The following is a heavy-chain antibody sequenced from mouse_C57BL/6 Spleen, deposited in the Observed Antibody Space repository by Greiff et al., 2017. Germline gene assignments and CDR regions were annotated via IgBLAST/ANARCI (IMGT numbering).Heavy chain of an antibody. CDR2: INPSSGYT. CDR3: AREGLRRLDY. CDR1: GYTFTSYT. V-gene: IGHV1-4*01. Sequence: VKLLESGAELARPGASVKMSCKASGYTFTSYTMHWVKQRPGQGLEWIGYINPSSGYTKDNQKFQDKATLTADKSSSTAYMQLSSLTSEDSAVYYCAREGLRRLDYWGQGTTLTVSS. J-gene: IGHJ2*01. D-gene: IGHD2-4*01.